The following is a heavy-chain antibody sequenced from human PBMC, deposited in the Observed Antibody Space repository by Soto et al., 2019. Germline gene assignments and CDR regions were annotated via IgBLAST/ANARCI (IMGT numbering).Heavy chain of an antibody. CDR3: ARGYSSXPSGEVGATTRPYYFDY. D-gene: IGHD1-26*01. CDR2: IYYSGST. CDR1: GGSISSGGYY. Sequence: SGTLSITCPVSGGSISSGGYYWSWIRQHPGKGLEWIGYIYYSGSTYYNPSLKSRVTISVDTSKNQFSLKLSSVTAAYTAVYYCARGYSSXPSGEVGATTRPYYFDYWGQGTLVTVSS. J-gene: IGHJ4*02. V-gene: IGHV4-31*03.